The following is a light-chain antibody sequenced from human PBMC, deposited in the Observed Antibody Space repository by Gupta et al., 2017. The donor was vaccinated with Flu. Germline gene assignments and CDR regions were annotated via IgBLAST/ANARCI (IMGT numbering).Light chain of an antibody. CDR2: KDT. CDR3: QSADSSGNHV. CDR1: ALPQHY. V-gene: IGLV3-25*03. Sequence: YELTQPPSVSVSPGPTARITCSGDALPQHYVYWYQQKAGQAPILVIYKDTERPSGIPERFAGSTSGTTVTLTISGVRAEDEADYHCQSADSSGNHVFGTGTKVTVL. J-gene: IGLJ1*01.